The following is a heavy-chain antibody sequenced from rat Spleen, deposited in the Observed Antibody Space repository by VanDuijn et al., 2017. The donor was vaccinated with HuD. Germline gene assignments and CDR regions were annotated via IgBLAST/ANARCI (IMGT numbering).Heavy chain of an antibody. CDR1: GYSITSSYR. J-gene: IGHJ2*01. CDR3: ARNYDGTYYSDY. D-gene: IGHD1-12*02. Sequence: EVQLQESGPGLVKPSQSLSLTCSVTGYSITSSYRWNWIRKFPGNKLEWMGYIDSVGSTNYNPSLRSRISIARDTSKNQFFLQVNSVTTEDTATYYCARNYDGTYYSDYWGQGVMVTVSS. CDR2: IDSVGST. V-gene: IGHV3-3*01.